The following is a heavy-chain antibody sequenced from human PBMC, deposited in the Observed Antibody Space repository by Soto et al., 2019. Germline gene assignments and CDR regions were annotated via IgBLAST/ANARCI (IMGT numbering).Heavy chain of an antibody. D-gene: IGHD5-12*01. CDR3: ARVSGRRATDFDF. Sequence: PSETLSLTCTVSGGSISSYYWSWIRQPPGKGLEWIGYIYYRGSTNYNSSLNSRVTISVDTYKNQVSLKLSSVTAADTAVYYCARVSGRRATDFDFWGREPWSPS. CDR1: GGSISSYY. V-gene: IGHV4-59*08. CDR2: IYYRGST. J-gene: IGHJ4*02.